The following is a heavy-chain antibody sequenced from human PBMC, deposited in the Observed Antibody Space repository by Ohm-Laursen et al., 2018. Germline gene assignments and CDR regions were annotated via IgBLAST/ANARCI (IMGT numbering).Heavy chain of an antibody. J-gene: IGHJ4*02. V-gene: IGHV3-33*01. CDR3: ARAASVVTPYYFDY. CDR2: IWYDGSNK. Sequence: SLRLSCAASGFTFSSYGMHWVRQAPGKGLEWVAVIWYDGSNKYYADSVKGRFTISRDNSNNTLFLQLNRLRAEDTAMYYCARAASVVTPYYFDYWGQGTLVTVAS. CDR1: GFTFSSYG. D-gene: IGHD2-15*01.